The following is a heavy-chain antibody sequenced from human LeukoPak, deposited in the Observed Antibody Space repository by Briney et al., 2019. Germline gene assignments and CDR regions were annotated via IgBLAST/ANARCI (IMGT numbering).Heavy chain of an antibody. V-gene: IGHV1-69*13. CDR1: GGTFSSYA. D-gene: IGHD4-17*01. CDR2: IIPIFGTA. CDR3: ARDLDDYGDYANWFDP. J-gene: IGHJ5*02. Sequence: GASVKVSCKASGGTFSSYAISWVRQAPGQGLEWMGGIIPIFGTANYAQKFQGRVTITADESTSTAYIELSSLRSEDTAVYYCARDLDDYGDYANWFDPWGQGTLVTVSS.